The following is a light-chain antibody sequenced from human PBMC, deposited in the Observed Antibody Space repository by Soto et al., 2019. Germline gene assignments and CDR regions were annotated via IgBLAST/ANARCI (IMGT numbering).Light chain of an antibody. Sequence: QSVLTQPASVSGSPGQSITISCTGTISDVGGYNYVSWYQQHPGRAPKLMIYEVSNRPSGVSNRFSGSKSGNTVSLTISGLQAEDEADYYCSSYTSRTTLVYGTGTKVTV. J-gene: IGLJ1*01. CDR1: ISDVGGYNY. V-gene: IGLV2-14*01. CDR2: EVS. CDR3: SSYTSRTTLV.